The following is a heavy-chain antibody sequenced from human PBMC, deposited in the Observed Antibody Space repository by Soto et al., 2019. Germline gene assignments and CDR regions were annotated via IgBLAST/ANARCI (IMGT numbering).Heavy chain of an antibody. Sequence: ASVKVSCKASGYTFTSYGISWVRQALGQGLEWMGWISAYNGNTKYAQKLQGRVTMTTDTSTSTAYMELRSLRFDDTAVYYCARDVAAAGTWDYWGQGTLVTVSS. D-gene: IGHD6-13*01. V-gene: IGHV1-18*04. CDR1: GYTFTSYG. CDR3: ARDVAAAGTWDY. J-gene: IGHJ4*02. CDR2: ISAYNGNT.